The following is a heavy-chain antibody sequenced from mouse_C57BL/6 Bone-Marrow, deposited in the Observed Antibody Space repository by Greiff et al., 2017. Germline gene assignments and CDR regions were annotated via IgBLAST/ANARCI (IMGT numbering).Heavy chain of an antibody. J-gene: IGHJ2*01. CDR2: IYPGSGST. CDR1: GYTFTSYW. D-gene: IGHD5-1*01. V-gene: IGHV1-55*01. CDR3: ARRSTLGFDD. Sequence: QVQLQQSGAELVKPGASVKMSCKASGYTFTSYWITWVKQRPGQGLEWIGDIYPGSGSTNYNEKFKSKATLTVDTSSSTAYMQHSSLTSEDAAGYYCARRSTLGFDDWGKGAARTVSS.